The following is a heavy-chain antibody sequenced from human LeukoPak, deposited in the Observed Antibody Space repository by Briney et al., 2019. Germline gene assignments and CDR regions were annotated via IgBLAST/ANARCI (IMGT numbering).Heavy chain of an antibody. CDR2: FDPEDGET. CDR3: ATGVRGAFFWYFDL. J-gene: IGHJ2*01. D-gene: IGHD3-10*01. V-gene: IGHV1-24*01. Sequence: GASVKVSCKVSGYTLTELSMHWVRQAPGKGLEWMGGFDPEDGETIYAQKFQGRVTMTEDTSTDTAYMELSSLRSEDTAVYYCATGVRGAFFWYFDLWGRGTLATVSS. CDR1: GYTLTELS.